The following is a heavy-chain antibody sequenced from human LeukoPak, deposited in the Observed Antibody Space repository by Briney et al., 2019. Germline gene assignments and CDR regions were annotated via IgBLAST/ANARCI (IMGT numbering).Heavy chain of an antibody. Sequence: ASVKVSCKASGYTFTGFYIHWVRQAPGQGLEWMGWINPNSGGTNYAQKFQGWVIMTRDTSITTAYMELSRLRSDDTAVYYCARGGLGCSSTSCYKGGSDYMDVWGKGTTVTVSS. J-gene: IGHJ6*03. CDR1: GYTFTGFY. V-gene: IGHV1-2*04. CDR2: INPNSGGT. D-gene: IGHD2-2*02. CDR3: ARGGLGCSSTSCYKGGSDYMDV.